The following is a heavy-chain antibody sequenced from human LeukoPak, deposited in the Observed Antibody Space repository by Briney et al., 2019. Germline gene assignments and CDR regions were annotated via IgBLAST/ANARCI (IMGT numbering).Heavy chain of an antibody. CDR2: ISGSGGST. CDR3: AKAPRGYYDSSGYYYFDY. D-gene: IGHD3-22*01. J-gene: IGHJ4*02. Sequence: TGGSLRLSCAASGFTFSSYAMSWVRQAPGKGLEWVSTISGSGGSTYYADSVKGRFTISRDNSKNTLYLQMNSLRAEDTAVYYCAKAPRGYYDSSGYYYFDYWGQGTLVTVSS. V-gene: IGHV3-23*01. CDR1: GFTFSSYA.